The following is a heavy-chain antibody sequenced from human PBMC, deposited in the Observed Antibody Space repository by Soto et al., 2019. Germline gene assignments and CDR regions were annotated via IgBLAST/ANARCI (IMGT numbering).Heavy chain of an antibody. D-gene: IGHD3-9*01. Sequence: YRFTSYCICWVREMPGKGLEWMGIIYPGDSDTRYSPSFEGQVTISADKSISTAYLQWSSLKASDTAMYYCARHYDILTGYDYWGQGTMVTVSS. V-gene: IGHV5-51*01. CDR1: YRFTSYC. CDR2: IYPGDSDT. J-gene: IGHJ4*02. CDR3: ARHYDILTGYDY.